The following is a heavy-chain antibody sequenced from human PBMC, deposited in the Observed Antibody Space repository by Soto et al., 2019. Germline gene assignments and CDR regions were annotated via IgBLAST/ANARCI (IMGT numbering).Heavy chain of an antibody. Sequence: SVKVSCKASGGTFSSYTISWVRQAPGQGLEWMGRIIPILGIANYAQKFQGRVTITADKSTSTAYMELSSLRSEDTAVYYCARSITMVRGVIAPLYYYYMDVWGKGTTVTVSS. V-gene: IGHV1-69*02. CDR3: ARSITMVRGVIAPLYYYYMDV. J-gene: IGHJ6*03. CDR2: IIPILGIA. D-gene: IGHD3-10*01. CDR1: GGTFSSYT.